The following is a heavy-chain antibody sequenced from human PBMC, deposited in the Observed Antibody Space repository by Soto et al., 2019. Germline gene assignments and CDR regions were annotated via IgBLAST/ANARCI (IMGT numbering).Heavy chain of an antibody. V-gene: IGHV4-31*03. CDR2: IYYSGST. CDR3: ARYGRITGTNYYYYMDV. CDR1: GGSISSGGYY. J-gene: IGHJ6*03. Sequence: QVQLQESGPGLVKPSQTLSLTCTVSGGSISSGGYYWSWIRQHPGKGLEWIGYIYYSGSTYYNPSLKSRVTISLDTSKNQFSLKLSSVTAADTAVYYCARYGRITGTNYYYYMDVWGKGTTVTVSS. D-gene: IGHD1-7*01.